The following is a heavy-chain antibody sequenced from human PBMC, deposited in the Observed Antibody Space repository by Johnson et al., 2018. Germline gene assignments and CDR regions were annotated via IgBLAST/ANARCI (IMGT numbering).Heavy chain of an antibody. D-gene: IGHD6-6*01. Sequence: EVRLVEAGAEVKKQGESLKISCKGSGYSFTSYWIGWVRQMPGKGLEWMGSIYPGDSDTRYSPSFQGQVTISADKSISTAYLQWSSLKAPDPAMYYCARLSSSSRPGSFDPWGQGTLVTVSS. J-gene: IGHJ5*02. CDR1: GYSFTSYW. CDR2: IYPGDSDT. V-gene: IGHV5-51*03. CDR3: ARLSSSSRPGSFDP.